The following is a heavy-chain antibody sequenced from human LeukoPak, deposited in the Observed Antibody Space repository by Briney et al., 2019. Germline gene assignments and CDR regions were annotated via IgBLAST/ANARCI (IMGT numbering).Heavy chain of an antibody. V-gene: IGHV1-24*01. CDR2: FDPEDGET. Sequence: ASVKVSCKVSGYTLTELSMHWVRQAPGKGLEWMGGFDPEDGETIYAQKFQGRVTMTEDTSTDTAYMELSSLRSEDTAVYYCATTLYSSSWYEVAYWGQGTLVTVSS. CDR3: ATTLYSSSWYEVAY. CDR1: GYTLTELS. J-gene: IGHJ4*02. D-gene: IGHD6-13*01.